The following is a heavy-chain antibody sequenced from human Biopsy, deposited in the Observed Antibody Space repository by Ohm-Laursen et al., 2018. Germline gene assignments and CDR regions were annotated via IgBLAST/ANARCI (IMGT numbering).Heavy chain of an antibody. D-gene: IGHD3-22*01. CDR2: ISARDGVV. CDR1: GLIFSDYY. V-gene: IGHV3-11*01. CDR3: ARGKYKDFSTGLPRPYHYTLDF. Sequence: SLRLSCTASGLIFSDYYMSWIRQAPGKGLEWIAYISARDGVVYYADSVKGRFTIFRDNTNNSLYLQMTSLRPEDMAVFYCARGKYKDFSTGLPRPYHYTLDFWGPGTTVTVSS. J-gene: IGHJ6*02.